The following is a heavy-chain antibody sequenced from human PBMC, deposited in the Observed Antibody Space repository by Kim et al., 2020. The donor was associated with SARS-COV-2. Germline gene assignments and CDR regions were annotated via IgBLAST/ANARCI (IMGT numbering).Heavy chain of an antibody. Sequence: SETLSLTCTVSGGSISSYYWSWIRQPPGKGLEWIGYIYYSGSTNYNPSLKSRVTISVDTSKNQFSLKLSSVTAADTAVYYCARERGGFWSGYYTGGGYYG. V-gene: IGHV4-59*01. CDR1: GGSISSYY. D-gene: IGHD3-3*01. CDR2: IYYSGST. J-gene: IGHJ6*01. CDR3: ARERGGFWSGYYTGGGYYG.